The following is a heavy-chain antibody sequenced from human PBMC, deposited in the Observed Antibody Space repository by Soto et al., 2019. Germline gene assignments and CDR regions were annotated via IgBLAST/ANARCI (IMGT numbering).Heavy chain of an antibody. V-gene: IGHV4-61*08. CDR3: AREYGSYPYYVDY. CDR2: IYYSGNT. CDR1: RGSIISGVDD. J-gene: IGHJ4*02. Sequence: SVTLSLTCSGSRGSIISGVDDFIFMRQPPGKGLELIGYIYYSGNTNYNPSLKSRVTISVDTSKNQFSLNLTSVTAADSAVYYCAREYGSYPYYVDYWGQRTLVTVSS. D-gene: IGHD1-26*01.